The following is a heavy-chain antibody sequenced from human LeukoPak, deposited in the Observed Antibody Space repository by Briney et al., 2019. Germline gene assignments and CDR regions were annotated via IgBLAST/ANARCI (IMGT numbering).Heavy chain of an antibody. CDR2: ISSAGSYI. V-gene: IGHV3-21*04. J-gene: IGHJ4*02. CDR1: GFSLSTYN. CDR3: ARDSGAAAHYFDY. D-gene: IGHD2-2*01. Sequence: PGGSLRLSCAASGFSLSTYNVCWVRQAPGEGLEWVSCISSAGSYIHHADSVKRRFTTSRDNAKNSLYLQMNSLRVEDTAVYYCARDSGAAAHYFDYWGQGTLVTVSS.